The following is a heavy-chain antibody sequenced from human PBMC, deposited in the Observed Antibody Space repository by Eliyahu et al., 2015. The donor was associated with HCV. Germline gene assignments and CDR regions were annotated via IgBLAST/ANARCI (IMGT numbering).Heavy chain of an antibody. CDR2: IYYSGST. CDR1: GGSISSYY. CDR3: ARHSHDAFDI. J-gene: IGHJ3*02. V-gene: IGHV4-59*08. Sequence: QVQLQESGPGLVKPSETLSLTCTVSGGSISSYYWSWIRQPPGKGLEWIGYIYYSGSTHYNPSLKSRVTISVDTSKNQFSLKLSSVTAADTAVYYCARHSHDAFDIWGQGTMVTVSS.